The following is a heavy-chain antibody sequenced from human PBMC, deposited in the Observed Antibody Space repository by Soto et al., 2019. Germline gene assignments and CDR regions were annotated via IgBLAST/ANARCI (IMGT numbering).Heavy chain of an antibody. CDR1: GVTFSSYG. D-gene: IGHD6-13*01. Sequence: QVQLVESGGGVVQPGRSLRLSCAASGVTFSSYGMHWVRQAPGKGLEWVAVISYDGSNKYYADSVKGRFTISRANSKNTLDRQMHSLRAEDSAVYYCAREPKRKPYSSCWYSELYWGQGTLVTVSS. CDR2: ISYDGSNK. CDR3: AREPKRKPYSSCWYSELY. V-gene: IGHV3-30*03. J-gene: IGHJ4*02.